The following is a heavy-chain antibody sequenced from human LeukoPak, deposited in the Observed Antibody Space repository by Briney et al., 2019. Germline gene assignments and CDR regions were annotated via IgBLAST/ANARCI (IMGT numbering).Heavy chain of an antibody. D-gene: IGHD3-10*01. V-gene: IGHV1-3*01. CDR3: ARVDYYGSGSYSGWWFDP. Sequence: ASVKVSCKASGYTFTSYAMHWVRQAPGQRLEWMGWINAGNGNTKYSQKFQGRVTITRDTSASTAYMELSSLRSEDTAVYYCARVDYYGSGSYSGWWFDPWGQGTLVTVFS. J-gene: IGHJ5*02. CDR2: INAGNGNT. CDR1: GYTFTSYA.